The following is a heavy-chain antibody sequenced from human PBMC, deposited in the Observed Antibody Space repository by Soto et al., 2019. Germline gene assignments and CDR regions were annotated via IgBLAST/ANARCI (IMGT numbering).Heavy chain of an antibody. Sequence: SETLSLTCTVSGGSISSSSYYWGWIRQPPGKGLEWIGSIYYSGSTYYNPSLKSRVTISVDTSKNQFSLKLSSVTAADTAVYYCARHLPVQLVVATLPADNWFDPWGQGTLVTVSS. CDR3: ARHLPVQLVVATLPADNWFDP. CDR2: IYYSGST. D-gene: IGHD6-6*01. V-gene: IGHV4-39*01. J-gene: IGHJ5*02. CDR1: GGSISSSSYY.